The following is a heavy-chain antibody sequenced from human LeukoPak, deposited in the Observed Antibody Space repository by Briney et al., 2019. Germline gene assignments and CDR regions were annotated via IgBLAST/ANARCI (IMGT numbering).Heavy chain of an antibody. CDR2: IYYSGST. V-gene: IGHV4-59*01. CDR3: ARGAKPYYFQH. D-gene: IGHD3-16*01. J-gene: IGHJ1*01. CDR1: GGPISSYY. Sequence: SETLSLTCTVSGGPISSYYWSWIRQPPGKGLEWIGYIYYSGSTNYNPSLKSRVTISVDTSKNQFSLKLSSVTAADTAVYYCARGAKPYYFQHWGQGTLVTVSS.